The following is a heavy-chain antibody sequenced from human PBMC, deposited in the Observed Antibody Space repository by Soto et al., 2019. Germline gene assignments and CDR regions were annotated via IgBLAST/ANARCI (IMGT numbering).Heavy chain of an antibody. CDR2: IKQDGSEK. Sequence: PGGSLRLSCAASGFTFSSYWMSWVRQAPGKGLEWVANIKQDGSEKYYVDSVKGRFTISRDNAKNSLYLQMNSLRAKDTAVYYCARAPSSSWYFYYGMDVWGQGTTVTVSS. D-gene: IGHD6-13*01. CDR3: ARAPSSSWYFYYGMDV. CDR1: GFTFSSYW. J-gene: IGHJ6*02. V-gene: IGHV3-7*03.